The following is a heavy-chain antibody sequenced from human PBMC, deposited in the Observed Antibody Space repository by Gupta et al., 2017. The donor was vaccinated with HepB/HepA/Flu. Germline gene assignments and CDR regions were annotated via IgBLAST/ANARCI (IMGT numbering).Heavy chain of an antibody. D-gene: IGHD3-22*01. CDR1: GFTVSSNY. J-gene: IGHJ3*02. CDR2: IYSGGST. Sequence: EVQLVESGGGLVQPGGSLRLSRAASGFTVSSNYMSWVRQAPGKGLEWVSVIYSGGSTYYADSVKGRFTISRDNSKNTLYLQMNSLRAEDTAVYYCARAASRGDGDAFDIWGQGTMVTVSS. CDR3: ARAASRGDGDAFDI. V-gene: IGHV3-66*01.